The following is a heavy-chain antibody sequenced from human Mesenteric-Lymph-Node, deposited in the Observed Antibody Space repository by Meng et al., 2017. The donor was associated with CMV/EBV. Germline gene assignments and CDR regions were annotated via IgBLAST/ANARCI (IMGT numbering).Heavy chain of an antibody. Sequence: GGSLRLSCAASRFTFSNYGMHWVRQAPGKGLEWLAFTRNDGSNEYYGDSVRGRFTISRDNSKNTLYLQMNSLRTEDTAVYYCAREGVTIFGVVDHWGQGTLVTVSS. CDR1: RFTFSNYG. CDR2: TRNDGSNE. J-gene: IGHJ4*02. D-gene: IGHD3-3*01. CDR3: AREGVTIFGVVDH. V-gene: IGHV3-30*02.